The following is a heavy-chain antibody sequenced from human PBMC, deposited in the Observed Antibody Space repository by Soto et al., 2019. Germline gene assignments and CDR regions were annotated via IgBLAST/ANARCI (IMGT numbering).Heavy chain of an antibody. CDR2: IPGSSLRT. CDR1: GFTFSNYA. CDR3: AKAKGDSPYWSFDV. J-gene: IGHJ2*01. D-gene: IGHD2-21*02. V-gene: IGHV3-23*01. Sequence: EVQLLESGGGLVQPGGSLRLSCAASGFTFSNYAMSWVRQAPGKGLEWASAIPGSSLRTFYADSVKGRFTISRDNSKNTVYLRMNSLRAEDRAVYYCAKAKGDSPYWSFDVWGRGTPVTVSS.